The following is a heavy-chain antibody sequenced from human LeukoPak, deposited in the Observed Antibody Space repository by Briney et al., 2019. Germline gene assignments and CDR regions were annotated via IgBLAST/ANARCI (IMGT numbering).Heavy chain of an antibody. D-gene: IGHD1-14*01. CDR3: ARDQAFASKSRSEYFDL. J-gene: IGHJ2*01. V-gene: IGHV4-4*07. CDR2: IYTSGST. CDR1: GGSISSYY. Sequence: PSETLSLTCTVSGGSISSYYWSWIRQPAGKGLGWIGRIYTSGSTNYNPSLKSRVTMSVDTSKNQFSLKLSSVTAADTAVYYCARDQAFASKSRSEYFDLWGRGTLVTVSS.